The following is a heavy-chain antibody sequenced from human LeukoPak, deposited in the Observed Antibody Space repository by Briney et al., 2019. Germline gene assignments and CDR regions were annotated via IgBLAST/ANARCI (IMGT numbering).Heavy chain of an antibody. CDR2: IIPIFGTA. J-gene: IGHJ6*02. V-gene: IGHV1-69*13. CDR3: ARLRRNYYYYYGMDV. CDR1: GGTFSSYA. Sequence: ASVKVSCKASGGTFSSYAISWVRQAPGQGLEWMGGIIPIFGTANYAQKFQGRVTITADESTSTAYMELSSLRSEDTAVYYCARLRRNYYYYYGMDVWGQGTTVTVSS.